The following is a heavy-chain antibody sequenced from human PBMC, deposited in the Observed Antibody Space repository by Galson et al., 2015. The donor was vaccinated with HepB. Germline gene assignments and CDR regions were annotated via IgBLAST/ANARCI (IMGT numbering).Heavy chain of an antibody. CDR1: GFIFNNYG. CDR2: VSYDASDK. J-gene: IGHJ4*02. V-gene: IGHV3-30*18. Sequence: SLRLSCAASGFIFNNYGMHWVRQAPGKGLEWVSLVSYDASDKYYADSVKGRFTISRDNSKKTLYLQMNNLRAEDTAVYYCAKGGQLWLRGAFDFWGQGTLVTASS. D-gene: IGHD5-18*01. CDR3: AKGGQLWLRGAFDF.